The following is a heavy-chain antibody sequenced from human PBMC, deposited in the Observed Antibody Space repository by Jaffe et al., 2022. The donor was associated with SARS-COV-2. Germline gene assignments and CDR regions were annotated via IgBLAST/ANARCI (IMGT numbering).Heavy chain of an antibody. CDR1: GFTFSSYW. Sequence: EVQLVESGGGLVQPGGSLRLSCAASGFTFSSYWMSWVRQAPGKGLEWVANIKQDGSEKYYVDSVKGRFTISRDNAKNSLYLQMNSLRAEDTAVYYCAREALETYYDSSGHRVTYYYYGMDVWGQGTTVTVSS. CDR2: IKQDGSEK. CDR3: AREALETYYDSSGHRVTYYYYGMDV. V-gene: IGHV3-7*01. J-gene: IGHJ6*02. D-gene: IGHD3-22*01.